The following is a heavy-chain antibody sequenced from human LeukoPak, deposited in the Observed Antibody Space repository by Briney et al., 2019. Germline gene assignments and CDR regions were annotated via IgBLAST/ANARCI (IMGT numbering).Heavy chain of an antibody. J-gene: IGHJ4*02. CDR3: ARYSGYDQAGY. CDR2: INPNSGGT. D-gene: IGHD5-12*01. Sequence: ASVKVSCKASGYTFTGYYMHWVRQAPGQGLEWMGWINPNSGGTNYAQKFQGRVTMTTDTSTSTAYMELRSLRSDDTAVYYCARYSGYDQAGYWGQGTLVTVSS. CDR1: GYTFTGYY. V-gene: IGHV1-2*02.